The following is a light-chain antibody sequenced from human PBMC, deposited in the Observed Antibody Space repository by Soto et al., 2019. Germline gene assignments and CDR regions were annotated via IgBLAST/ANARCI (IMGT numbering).Light chain of an antibody. J-gene: IGLJ3*02. CDR1: SSDVGGYDH. V-gene: IGLV2-14*03. CDR3: SSYTNKDTLL. Sequence: QSALTQPASVSGSPGQSITISCTGTSSDVGGYDHVSWYQQHPGKAPKLIIYDVTVRPSGISPRFSGSKSVNTASLAVSGLQPEDEADYYCSSYTNKDTLLFGGGTKLTVL. CDR2: DVT.